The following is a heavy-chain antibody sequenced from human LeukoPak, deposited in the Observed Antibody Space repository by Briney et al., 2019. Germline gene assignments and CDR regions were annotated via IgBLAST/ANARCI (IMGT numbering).Heavy chain of an antibody. CDR3: ARGPQITMIVVVPLDI. CDR2: ISSSSSYI. Sequence: PGGSLRLSCAASGFTFSSYAMSWVRQAPGKGLEWVSSISSSSSYIYYADSVKGRFTISRDNAKNSLYLQMNSLRAEDTAVYYCARGPQITMIVVVPLDIWGQGTMVTVSS. CDR1: GFTFSSYA. J-gene: IGHJ3*02. D-gene: IGHD3-22*01. V-gene: IGHV3-21*01.